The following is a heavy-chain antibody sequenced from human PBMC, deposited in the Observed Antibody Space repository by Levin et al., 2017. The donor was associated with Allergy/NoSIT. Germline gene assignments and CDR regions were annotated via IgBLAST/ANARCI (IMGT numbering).Heavy chain of an antibody. CDR3: AKDFKYSSGWHLGLDYYYGMDV. D-gene: IGHD6-19*01. J-gene: IGHJ6*02. CDR1: GFTFSSYG. V-gene: IGHV3-30*18. CDR2: ISYDGSNK. Sequence: GGSLRLSCAASGFTFSSYGMHWVRQAPGKGLEWVAVISYDGSNKYYADSVKGRFTISRDNSKNTLYLQMNSLRAEDTAVYYCAKDFKYSSGWHLGLDYYYGMDVWGQGTTVTVSS.